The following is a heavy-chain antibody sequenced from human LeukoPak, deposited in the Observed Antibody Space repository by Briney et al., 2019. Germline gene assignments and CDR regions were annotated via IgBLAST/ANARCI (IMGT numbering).Heavy chain of an antibody. J-gene: IGHJ4*02. CDR3: ARSGYDYVWGSYRYGDHVDY. D-gene: IGHD3-16*02. Sequence: GGSLRLSCAASGFTFSDYYMSWIRQAPGKGLEWLSYISGSSATIYYADSVKGRFTISRDNAKNSLYLQMNSLRAEDTAVYYCARSGYDYVWGSYRYGDHVDYWGQGTLVTVSS. CDR2: ISGSSATI. CDR1: GFTFSDYY. V-gene: IGHV3-11*01.